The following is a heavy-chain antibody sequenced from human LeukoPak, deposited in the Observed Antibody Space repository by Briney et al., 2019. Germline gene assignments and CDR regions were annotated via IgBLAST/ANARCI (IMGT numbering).Heavy chain of an antibody. CDR3: AREKVRQSDMDV. V-gene: IGHV1-2*06. D-gene: IGHD2-2*01. Sequence: ASVKVSCKASGYTFTGYYMHWVRQAPGQGLEWMGRINPNSGGTNYAQKFQGRVTMTRDTSISTAYMELSRLRSDDTAVYYCAREKVRQSDMDVWGQGTTVTVSS. CDR2: INPNSGGT. J-gene: IGHJ6*02. CDR1: GYTFTGYY.